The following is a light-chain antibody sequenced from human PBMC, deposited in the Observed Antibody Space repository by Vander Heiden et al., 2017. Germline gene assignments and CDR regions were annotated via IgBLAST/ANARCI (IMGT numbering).Light chain of an antibody. CDR2: EVS. CDR3: SSYTGSATSTVV. J-gene: IGLJ2*01. V-gene: IGLV2-14*01. Sequence: QSALTPPASVSGSPGQSITISCTGTSSDVGGYNYVSWYQNHPGKAPKLMIYEVSNRPSGVSDRFSGSKSGNTDSLTISGLQAEDEADYYCSSYTGSATSTVVFGGGTRLTVL. CDR1: SSDVGGYNY.